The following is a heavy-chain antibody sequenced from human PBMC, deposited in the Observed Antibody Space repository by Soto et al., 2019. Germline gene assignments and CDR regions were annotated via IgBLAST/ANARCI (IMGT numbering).Heavy chain of an antibody. CDR1: GFTFSNYG. D-gene: IGHD1-26*01. Sequence: QVQLVESGGGAVQPGRSLRLSCAASGFTFSNYGMHWVRQAPGKGLEWVAVTWYDGSNKHYADSVMGRFTISRDNSKNTLFLKMSRLRPEHTAVYYCARRHQVGATIDYFAYRGQGTLVTVSS. CDR2: TWYDGSNK. CDR3: ARRHQVGATIDYFAY. V-gene: IGHV3-33*01. J-gene: IGHJ4*02.